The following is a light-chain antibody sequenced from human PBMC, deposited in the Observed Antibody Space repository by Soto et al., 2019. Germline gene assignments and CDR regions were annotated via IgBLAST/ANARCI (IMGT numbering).Light chain of an antibody. CDR2: GAS. Sequence: EIVMTQSPVTLSVSPGERATLSCRASQSVSSSYVAWYQQKPGQAPRLLIYGASSRATAIPGRFSGSGSGTDFTLTISRLEPEDFAVYYCQQYGPSPPYTFGQGTKVEI. CDR3: QQYGPSPPYT. V-gene: IGKV3-20*01. CDR1: QSVSSSY. J-gene: IGKJ2*01.